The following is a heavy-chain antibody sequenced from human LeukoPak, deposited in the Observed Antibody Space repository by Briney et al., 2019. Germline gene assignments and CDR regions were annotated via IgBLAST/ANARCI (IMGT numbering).Heavy chain of an antibody. J-gene: IGHJ4*02. CDR1: GGTFSSYA. D-gene: IGHD6-13*01. CDR3: ATDPTAAAGTTQNY. Sequence: SVKVSCKASGGTFSSYAISWVRQAPGQGLEWMGRIIPILGIANYAQKFQGRVTITADKSTSTAYMELSSLRSEDTAVYYCATDPTAAAGTTQNYWGQGTLVTVSS. V-gene: IGHV1-69*04. CDR2: IIPILGIA.